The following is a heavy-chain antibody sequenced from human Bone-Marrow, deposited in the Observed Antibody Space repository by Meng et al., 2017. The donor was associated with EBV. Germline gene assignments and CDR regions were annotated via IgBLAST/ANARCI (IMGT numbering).Heavy chain of an antibody. J-gene: IGHJ4*02. Sequence: QVQLVQSGAKVKKPGASVKVSCKASGYTFTSYYMHWVRQAPGQGLEWMGIINPSGGSTSYAQKFQGRVTMTRDTSTSTVYMELSSLRSEDTAVYYCAREVVEYGDTSYYFDYWGQGTLVTVSS. D-gene: IGHD4-17*01. CDR1: GYTFTSYY. CDR2: INPSGGST. CDR3: AREVVEYGDTSYYFDY. V-gene: IGHV1-46*01.